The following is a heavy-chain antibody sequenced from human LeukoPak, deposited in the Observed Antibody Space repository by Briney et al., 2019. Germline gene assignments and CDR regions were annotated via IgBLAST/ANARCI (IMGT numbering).Heavy chain of an antibody. J-gene: IGHJ4*02. CDR3: ARERVAAAGTVGEFDY. Sequence: GGSLRLSCAASGFTLSSYTMNWVRQAPGKGLEWVSSISSSSSYIYYADSVKGRFTISRDNAKNSLYLQMNSLRAEDTAVYYCARERVAAAGTVGEFDYWGQGTLVTVSS. CDR2: ISSSSSYI. CDR1: GFTLSSYT. D-gene: IGHD6-13*01. V-gene: IGHV3-21*01.